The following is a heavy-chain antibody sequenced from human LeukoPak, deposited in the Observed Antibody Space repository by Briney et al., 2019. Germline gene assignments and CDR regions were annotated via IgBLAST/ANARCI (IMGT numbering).Heavy chain of an antibody. V-gene: IGHV3-23*01. CDR1: RFTFSTYA. CDR2: ISGSGTRT. CDR3: AKDESVSGWWGGYFDY. J-gene: IGHJ4*02. Sequence: GGPLRLSCVGSRFTFSTYAMSWVRQAPGKGLEWVSAISGSGTRTSVKGRFTVSRDNSKNTLYLQMNSLRAEDTAVYYCAKDESVSGWWGGYFDYWGQGTLVTVS. D-gene: IGHD6-19*01.